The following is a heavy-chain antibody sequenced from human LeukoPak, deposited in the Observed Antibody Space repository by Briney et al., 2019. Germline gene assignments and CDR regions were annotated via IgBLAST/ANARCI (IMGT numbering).Heavy chain of an antibody. CDR3: ARDEGDGYNYFDY. V-gene: IGHV4-59*01. CDR1: GGSISSYY. J-gene: IGHJ4*02. Sequence: ASETLSLTCTVSGGSISSYYWSWIRQPPGKGLEWIGYIYYSGSTNYNPSLNSRVTISVDTSKNQFSLKLSSVTAADTAVYYCARDEGDGYNYFDYWGQGTLVTVSS. CDR2: IYYSGST. D-gene: IGHD5-24*01.